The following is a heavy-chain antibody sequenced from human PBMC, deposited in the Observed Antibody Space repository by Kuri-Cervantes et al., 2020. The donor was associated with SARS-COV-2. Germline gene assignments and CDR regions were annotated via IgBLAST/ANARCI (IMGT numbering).Heavy chain of an antibody. CDR3: AGGSGEGPYYYYYGMDV. V-gene: IGHV4-34*01. Sequence: SQTLSLTCAVYGGSFSTYYWIWIRQPPGKGLEWIGEINHSGSTNYNPSLKSRVTVSVDTSKNQFSLKLSSVTAADTAVYYCAGGSGEGPYYYYYGMDVWGQGTTVTVSS. CDR1: GGSFSTYY. D-gene: IGHD3-10*01. J-gene: IGHJ6*02. CDR2: INHSGST.